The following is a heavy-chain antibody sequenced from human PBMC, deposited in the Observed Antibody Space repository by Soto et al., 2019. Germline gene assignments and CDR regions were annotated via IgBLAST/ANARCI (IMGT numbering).Heavy chain of an antibody. CDR3: ARALKDYGDYYYGMDV. Sequence: ASVKVSCKAPGYTFTSYYMHWVRQAPGQGLEWMGIINPSGGSTSYAQKFQGRVTMTRDTSTSTVYMELSSLRSEDTAMYYCARALKDYGDYYYGMDVWGQGTTVTVSS. CDR1: GYTFTSYY. V-gene: IGHV1-46*01. CDR2: INPSGGST. J-gene: IGHJ6*02. D-gene: IGHD3-16*01.